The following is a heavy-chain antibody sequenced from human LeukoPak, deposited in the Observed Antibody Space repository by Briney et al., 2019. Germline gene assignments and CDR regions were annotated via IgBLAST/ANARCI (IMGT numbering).Heavy chain of an antibody. CDR1: GYTFSGFY. J-gene: IGHJ4*02. D-gene: IGHD2-2*01. Sequence: ASVKVSCKASGYTFSGFYDHWVRQAPGQGLEWMGIIKVSGGRTDYAQKFQGRVTMTRDMSTSTVYMELSNLRSEDTAVYYCAREPPESYHFDYWGQGTLVTVSS. V-gene: IGHV1-46*01. CDR3: AREPPESYHFDY. CDR2: IKVSGGRT.